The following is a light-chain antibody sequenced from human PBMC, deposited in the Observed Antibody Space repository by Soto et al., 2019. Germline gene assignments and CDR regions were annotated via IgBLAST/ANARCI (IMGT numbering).Light chain of an antibody. CDR2: EVN. J-gene: IGLJ1*01. CDR3: SSHAGNKRV. CDR1: SSDVGGYNY. Sequence: QSVLTQPPSASGSPGQSVTISCTGTSSDVGGYNYVSWYQQHPGKAPKLMIYEVNKRPSGVPDRFSGSKSGNTASLTVSGLQAEDEGDYYCSSHAGNKRVFGTGTKVTVL. V-gene: IGLV2-8*01.